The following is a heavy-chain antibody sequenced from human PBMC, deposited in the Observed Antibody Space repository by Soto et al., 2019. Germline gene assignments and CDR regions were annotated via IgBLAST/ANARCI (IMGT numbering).Heavy chain of an antibody. CDR3: ARVPYDSSGYGYFDY. J-gene: IGHJ4*02. Sequence: LSLTCTVSGGSISSGDHYWSWIRQHPGKGLEWIGYIYYTGSTNYNPSLKSRVIISVDTSKNQFSLKLSSVTAADTAVYYCARVPYDSSGYGYFDYWGQGALVTVSP. D-gene: IGHD3-22*01. V-gene: IGHV4-31*03. CDR1: GGSISSGDHY. CDR2: IYYTGST.